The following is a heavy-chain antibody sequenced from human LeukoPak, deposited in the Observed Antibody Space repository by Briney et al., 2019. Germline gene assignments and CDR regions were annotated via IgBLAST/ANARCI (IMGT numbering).Heavy chain of an antibody. Sequence: ASVKVSCKASGYTFTSYDINWVRQATGQGLEWMGWMNPNSGNTGYAQKFQGRVTMTRDMSTSTVYIELSSLRSEDTAVYYCARDPRLGDSSGYYYPNWFDPWGQGTLVTVSS. CDR1: GYTFTSYD. CDR3: ARDPRLGDSSGYYYPNWFDP. CDR2: MNPNSGNT. J-gene: IGHJ5*02. D-gene: IGHD3-22*01. V-gene: IGHV1-8*02.